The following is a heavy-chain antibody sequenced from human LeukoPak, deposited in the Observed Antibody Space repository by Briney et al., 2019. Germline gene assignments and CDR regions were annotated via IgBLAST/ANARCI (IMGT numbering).Heavy chain of an antibody. CDR2: IKQDGSEK. CDR3: ARERSCSSTSCYALDY. D-gene: IGHD2-2*01. CDR1: GLTFSSYW. J-gene: IGHJ4*02. Sequence: GGSLRLSCAASGLTFSSYWMSWVRQAPGKGLEWVANIKQDGSEKYYVDSVKGRFTISRDNAKNSLYLQMNSLRAEDTAVYYCARERSCSSTSCYALDYWGQGTLVTVSS. V-gene: IGHV3-7*03.